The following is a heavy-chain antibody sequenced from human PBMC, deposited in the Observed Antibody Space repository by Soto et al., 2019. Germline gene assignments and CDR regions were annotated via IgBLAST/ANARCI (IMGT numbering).Heavy chain of an antibody. V-gene: IGHV1-69*01. CDR1: GGTFSSYA. Sequence: QVQLVQSGAEVKKPGSSVKVSCKASGGTFSSYAISWVRQAPGQGLEWMGGIIPIFGTANYAQKFQGRVTITADESTSTDYMELSSLRSEDTAVYYCARQTTIYCSSTSCRTAFDYWGQGTLVTVSS. D-gene: IGHD2-2*01. CDR3: ARQTTIYCSSTSCRTAFDY. CDR2: IIPIFGTA. J-gene: IGHJ4*02.